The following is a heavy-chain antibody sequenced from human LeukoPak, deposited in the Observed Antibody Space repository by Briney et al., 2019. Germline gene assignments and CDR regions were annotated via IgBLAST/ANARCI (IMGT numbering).Heavy chain of an antibody. D-gene: IGHD3-10*01. CDR1: GFTFSSYD. Sequence: GGSLRLSCAASGFTFSSYDMHWVRQATGKGLEWVSAIGTAGDTYYPGSVKGRFTISRENAKNSLYLQMNSLRAEDTAVYYCARGPASSGSFDHWGQGTLVTVSS. CDR2: IGTAGDT. CDR3: ARGPASSGSFDH. V-gene: IGHV3-13*01. J-gene: IGHJ4*02.